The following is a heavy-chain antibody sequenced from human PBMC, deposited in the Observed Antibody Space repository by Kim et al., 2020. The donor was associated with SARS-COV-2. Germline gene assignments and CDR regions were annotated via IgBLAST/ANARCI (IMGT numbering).Heavy chain of an antibody. V-gene: IGHV3-30*04. D-gene: IGHD3-3*01. CDR3: ASALGDFWSGSWD. CDR2: ISYDGSNK. CDR1: GFTFSSYA. J-gene: IGHJ4*02. Sequence: GGSLRLSCAASGFTFSSYAMHWVRQAPGKGLEWVAVISYDGSNKYYADSVKGRFTISRHNSKNTLYLQMNSLRAEDTAVYYCASALGDFWSGSWDWGQGT.